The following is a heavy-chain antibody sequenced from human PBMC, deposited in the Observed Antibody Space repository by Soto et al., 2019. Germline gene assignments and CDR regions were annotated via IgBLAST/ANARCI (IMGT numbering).Heavy chain of an antibody. J-gene: IGHJ5*02. CDR2: ISAYNGNT. Sequence: ASVKVSCKASGYTFTSYGISWVRQAPGQGLEWMGWISAYNGNTNYAQKLQGRVTMTTDTSTSTAYMELRSLRSDDTAVYYCARDQARILDLLWFDPWGQGTLVTVSS. CDR1: GYTFTSYG. CDR3: ARDQARILDLLWFDP. V-gene: IGHV1-18*01. D-gene: IGHD2-15*01.